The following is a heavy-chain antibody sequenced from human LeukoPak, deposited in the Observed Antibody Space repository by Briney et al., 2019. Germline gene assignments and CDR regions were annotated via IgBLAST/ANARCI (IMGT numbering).Heavy chain of an antibody. CDR1: GFTISSYA. CDR3: AKQGQQHAFDI. Sequence: PVGSLRLSCAASGFTISSYAISWVRRAPGKGLEWVSAISGGSTYYADSVRGRFTISRDNSKNTLYLQMNSLRAEDTAVYYCAKQGQQHAFDIWGQGTMVIVSS. V-gene: IGHV3-23*01. J-gene: IGHJ3*02. D-gene: IGHD6-13*01. CDR2: ISGGST.